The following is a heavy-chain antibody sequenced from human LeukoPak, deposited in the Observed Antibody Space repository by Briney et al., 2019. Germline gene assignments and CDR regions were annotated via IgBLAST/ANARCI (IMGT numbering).Heavy chain of an antibody. CDR1: GFSFDDYA. CDR3: AKGFGPMDDWYFDL. Sequence: GGSLRLSCAGSGFSFDDYAMHWVRQAPGKGLEWVSGISWNSGVIGHADSVKGRFTISRDNAENSLYLQMSSLRAEDMALYYCAKGFGPMDDWYFDLWGRGTLVTASS. J-gene: IGHJ2*01. CDR2: ISWNSGVI. D-gene: IGHD3-10*01. V-gene: IGHV3-9*03.